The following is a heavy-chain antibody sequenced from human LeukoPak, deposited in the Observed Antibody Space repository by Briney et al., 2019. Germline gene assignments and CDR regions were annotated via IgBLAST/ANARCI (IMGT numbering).Heavy chain of an antibody. V-gene: IGHV3-33*08. D-gene: IGHD3-22*01. CDR1: GFTFSSYG. J-gene: IGHJ3*02. CDR3: ARGDSSGYPDAFDI. CDR2: IWYDGSNK. Sequence: AGGSLRLSCVASGFTFSSYGMHWVRQAPGKGLEWVAVIWYDGSNKYYADSVKGRFTISRDNSKNTLYLQMNSLRAGDTAVYYCARGDSSGYPDAFDIWGQGTMVTVSS.